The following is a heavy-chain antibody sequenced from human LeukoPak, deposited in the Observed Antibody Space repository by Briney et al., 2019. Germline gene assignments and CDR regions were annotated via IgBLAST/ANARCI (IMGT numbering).Heavy chain of an antibody. V-gene: IGHV4-59*01. CDR2: IYYSGST. Sequence: SETLSLTCTVSGDSFRSYYWSWIRQPPGKGLEWIGYIYYSGSTNYNPSLKSRVTISVDTSKNQFSLRLNSVTAADTAVYYCARGRNLEWFDYWGQGTLVTVSS. CDR1: GDSFRSYY. CDR3: ARGRNLEWFDY. J-gene: IGHJ5*01. D-gene: IGHD3-3*01.